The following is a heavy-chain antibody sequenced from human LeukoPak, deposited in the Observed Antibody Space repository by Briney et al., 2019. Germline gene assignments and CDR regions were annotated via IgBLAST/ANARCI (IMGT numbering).Heavy chain of an antibody. J-gene: IGHJ4*02. D-gene: IGHD2-15*01. CDR2: IKQDGSEI. CDR1: ELPFSSYW. V-gene: IGHV3-7*05. Sequence: PGGSLRLSCAASELPFSSYWMTWVRQAPGKGLEWVANIKQDGSEIYYMDSVKGRFTISRDNSKNSLYLQMNSLRAEDTAVYYCARWTGSNSGGSLDYWGRGTLVTVSS. CDR3: ARWTGSNSGGSLDY.